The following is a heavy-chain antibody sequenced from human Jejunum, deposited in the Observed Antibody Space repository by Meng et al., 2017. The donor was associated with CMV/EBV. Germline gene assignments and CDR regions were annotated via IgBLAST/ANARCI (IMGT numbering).Heavy chain of an antibody. Sequence: AASGFTFDDYAMRWVRQAPGKGLEWVSLISWDGGSTYYADSVKGRFTISRDNSKNSLYLQMNSLRAEDTALYYCAKGDSVTHYFDYWGQGTLVTVSS. CDR2: ISWDGGST. V-gene: IGHV3-43D*03. CDR3: AKGDSVTHYFDY. J-gene: IGHJ4*02. CDR1: GFTFDDYA. D-gene: IGHD4-11*01.